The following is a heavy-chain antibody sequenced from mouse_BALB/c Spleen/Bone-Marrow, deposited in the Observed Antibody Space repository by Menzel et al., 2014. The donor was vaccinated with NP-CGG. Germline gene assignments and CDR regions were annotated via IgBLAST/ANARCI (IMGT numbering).Heavy chain of an antibody. V-gene: IGHV1-63*02. CDR3: ARRGTGVVC. J-gene: IGHJ2*01. CDR1: GYTFTNYW. CDR2: IYPGVGDT. D-gene: IGHD4-1*01. Sequence: QGQHQQAGTDLVSRGTSGKISCKPYGYTFTNYWLGGVKQRPGHGPEWIGDIYPGVGDTNYNEKLKGKATPTADTSASNVYLQLSSLTSEDSAVYFCARRGTGVVCWGHGTTLTIYS.